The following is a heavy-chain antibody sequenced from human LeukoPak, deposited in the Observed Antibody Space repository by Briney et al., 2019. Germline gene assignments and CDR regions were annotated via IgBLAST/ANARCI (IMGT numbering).Heavy chain of an antibody. CDR1: GFIFSNYS. V-gene: IGHV3-48*02. CDR3: ARPSRSTGPAY. Sequence: GGSLSLSCAASGFIFSNYSMNWVRQAPAKGLEWVSWVSSTSNTIHYAASVKGRFTISRDNAQKSLDPQVNGLRDEETAVYYCARPSRSTGPAYWGQGTLVTVSS. CDR2: VSSTSNTI. D-gene: IGHD2-2*01. J-gene: IGHJ4*02.